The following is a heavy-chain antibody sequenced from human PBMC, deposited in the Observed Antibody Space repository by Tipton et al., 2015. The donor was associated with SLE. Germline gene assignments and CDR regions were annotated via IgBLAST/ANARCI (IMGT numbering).Heavy chain of an antibody. J-gene: IGHJ6*02. CDR1: GDSISRGNY. V-gene: IGHV4-38-2*02. CDR2: IYHSGNV. CDR3: AREPRNRAPYGMDV. Sequence: TLSLTCTVSGDSISRGNYWGWFRQAPGKGLEWIGTIYHSGNVYYNPSLKRRVSISVDTSNNQFSLTLTSLTATDTAVYFCAREPRNRAPYGMDVWGQGSTVTVSS. D-gene: IGHD3-10*01.